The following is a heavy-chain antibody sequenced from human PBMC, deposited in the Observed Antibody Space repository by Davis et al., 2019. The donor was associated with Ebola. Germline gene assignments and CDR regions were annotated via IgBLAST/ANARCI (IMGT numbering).Heavy chain of an antibody. CDR2: IYYSGST. Sequence: SETLSLTCTVSGGSISSYYWSWIRQPPGKGLEWIGYIYYSGSTNYNPSLKSRVTISLDTSKNQFSLKLSSVTAADTAVYYCARGPYSSGWSEFDYWGQGTLVTVSS. V-gene: IGHV4-59*01. D-gene: IGHD6-19*01. CDR1: GGSISSYY. J-gene: IGHJ4*02. CDR3: ARGPYSSGWSEFDY.